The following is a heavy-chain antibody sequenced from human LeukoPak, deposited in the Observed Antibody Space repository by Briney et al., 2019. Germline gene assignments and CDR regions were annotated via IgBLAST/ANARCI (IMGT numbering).Heavy chain of an antibody. V-gene: IGHV4-39*01. CDR2: IYYSGST. J-gene: IGHJ6*03. Sequence: SETLSLTCTVSGGSISSSSYYWGWIRQPPGKGLEWIGSIYYSGSTYYNPSLKSRVTISVDTSKNQFSLKLSSVTAADTAVYYCARARSSSKTYYYYYYMDVWGKGTTVTVSS. D-gene: IGHD6-6*01. CDR1: GGSISSSSYY. CDR3: ARARSSSKTYYYYYYMDV.